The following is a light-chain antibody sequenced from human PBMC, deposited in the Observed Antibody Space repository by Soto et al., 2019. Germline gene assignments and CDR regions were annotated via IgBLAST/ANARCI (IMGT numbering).Light chain of an antibody. CDR3: QQYNNWPYT. CDR1: QSVSSN. V-gene: IGKV3-15*01. J-gene: IGKJ2*01. Sequence: EIVMTQSPATLSVSPGERAALSCRASQSVSSNFAWYQQKPGQAPRLLIYGASTRVTGIPARFSGSGSGTDFTPTISSLQSEDFAVYYCQQYNNWPYTFGQGTKLEIK. CDR2: GAS.